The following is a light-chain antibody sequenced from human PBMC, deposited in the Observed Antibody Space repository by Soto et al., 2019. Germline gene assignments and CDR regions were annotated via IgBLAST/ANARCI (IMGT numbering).Light chain of an antibody. CDR1: SGHSSYI. Sequence: QAVVTQSSSASASLGSSVKFTCTLSSGHSSYIIAWHQQQPGKAPRYLMKLEGSGSYNKGSGVPDRFSGSSSGADRYLTISNFQFEDEADYYCETWDSNIWVFGGGTKLTVL. CDR2: LEGSGSY. CDR3: ETWDSNIWV. V-gene: IGLV4-60*02. J-gene: IGLJ3*02.